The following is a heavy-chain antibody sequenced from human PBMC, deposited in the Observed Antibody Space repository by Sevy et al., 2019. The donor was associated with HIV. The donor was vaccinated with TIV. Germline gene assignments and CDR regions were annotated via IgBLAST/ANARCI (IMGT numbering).Heavy chain of an antibody. CDR1: GYTFTTYD. Sequence: ASVKVSCAAFGYTFTTYDINWVRQAPGQGLEWMGWMSPNTGATGFAPKFQGRVTLTRNKSITTAYMELSSLTYEDTAIYYCARGGNGDFWSYEYYYYGMDVWGQGTTVTVSS. CDR2: MSPNTGAT. V-gene: IGHV1-8*01. D-gene: IGHD3-16*01. CDR3: ARGGNGDFWSYEYYYYGMDV. J-gene: IGHJ6*02.